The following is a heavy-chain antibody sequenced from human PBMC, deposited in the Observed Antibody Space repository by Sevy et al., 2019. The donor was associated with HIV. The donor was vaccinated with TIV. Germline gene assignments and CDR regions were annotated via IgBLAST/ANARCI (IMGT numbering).Heavy chain of an antibody. CDR1: GYTFTSYG. J-gene: IGHJ4*02. D-gene: IGHD3-22*01. Sequence: ASVKVSCKASGYTFTSYGISWVRQAPGQGLEWLGWISTLNVNTNNAQKFQGRVTMTTDTSTGTASMELRSLRSEDTALYFCATTKDYYDSSGYPFDDWGQGTLVTASS. V-gene: IGHV1-18*01. CDR3: ATTKDYYDSSGYPFDD. CDR2: ISTLNVNT.